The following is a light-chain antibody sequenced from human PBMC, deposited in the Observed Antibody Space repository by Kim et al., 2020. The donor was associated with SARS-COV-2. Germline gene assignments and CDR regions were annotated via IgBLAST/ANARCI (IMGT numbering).Light chain of an antibody. J-gene: IGKJ5*01. CDR3: LHSYSAPRT. CDR2: AAS. Sequence: DIQMTQSPSSLSASVGDRVTITCRASQSISSYLNWYQQKPGKAPKLLIYAASSLQSGVPSRFSGSGSGTDFTLTISSLKPEDFATYYSLHSYSAPRTFGQGTRLEIK. V-gene: IGKV1-39*01. CDR1: QSISSY.